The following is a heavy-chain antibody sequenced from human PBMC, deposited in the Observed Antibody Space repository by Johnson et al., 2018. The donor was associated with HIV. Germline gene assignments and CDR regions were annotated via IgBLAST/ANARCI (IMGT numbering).Heavy chain of an antibody. J-gene: IGHJ3*02. V-gene: IGHV3-53*01. Sequence: VQLVESGGGLIQPGGSLRLSCAASGFTVSSNYMSWVRQAPGKGLEWVSVIYSGGSTYYADSVKGRFTISRDNSKNTLYLQMNSLRAEDTAVYYCARDRGVVVLHGAFVIWGQGTMVTVSS. CDR1: GFTVSSNY. CDR3: ARDRGVVVLHGAFVI. CDR2: IYSGGST. D-gene: IGHD2-2*01.